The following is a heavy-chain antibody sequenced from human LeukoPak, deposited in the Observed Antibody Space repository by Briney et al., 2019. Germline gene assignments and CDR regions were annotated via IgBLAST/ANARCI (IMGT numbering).Heavy chain of an antibody. CDR2: ISSSGNAI. J-gene: IGHJ4*02. CDR3: ARVPGRYYFDY. Sequence: GGSLRLSCVASGFTFSDYYMSWIRQAPGKGLEWVSYISSSGNAIYYADSMKGRFTISRDNAKNSLYLQMNSLRAEDTAVYYCARVPGRYYFDYWGQGTLVTVSS. CDR1: GFTFSDYY. D-gene: IGHD3-10*01. V-gene: IGHV3-11*01.